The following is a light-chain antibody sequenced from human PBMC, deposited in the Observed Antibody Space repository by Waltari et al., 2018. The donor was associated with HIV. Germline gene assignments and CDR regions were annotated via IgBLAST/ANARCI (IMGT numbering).Light chain of an antibody. V-gene: IGLV2-14*01. CDR1: SSDGGGYNY. J-gene: IGLJ2*01. Sequence: QSALTQPASVSWSPGQSITISCTGTSSDGGGYNYVPWYQQYAGKAPKRMIYDCSNRPSGVSNRFAGSQAGNTASLPISGLQAEDEAEYYCSSYASSSTRVFGGGTKLTVL. CDR2: DCS. CDR3: SSYASSSTRV.